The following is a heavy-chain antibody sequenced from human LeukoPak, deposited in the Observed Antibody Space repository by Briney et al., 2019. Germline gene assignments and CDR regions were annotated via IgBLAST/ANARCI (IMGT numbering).Heavy chain of an antibody. Sequence: ASVKVSCKASGGTFSTYAISWVRQAPGQGLEWMGWINPNSGGTNYAQQFQGRLTMTRDTSISTAYMELSRLRSDDTAVYYCARVKTMIIVVSLFDYWGQETLVTVSS. D-gene: IGHD3-22*01. V-gene: IGHV1-2*02. CDR3: ARVKTMIIVVSLFDY. CDR1: GGTFSTYA. CDR2: INPNSGGT. J-gene: IGHJ4*02.